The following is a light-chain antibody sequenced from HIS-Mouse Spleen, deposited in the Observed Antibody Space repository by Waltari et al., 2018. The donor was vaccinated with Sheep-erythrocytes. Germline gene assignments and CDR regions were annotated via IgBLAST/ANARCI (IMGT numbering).Light chain of an antibody. Sequence: QSALTQPASVSGSPGQSITLSCTGTRSAVGGSNSLSWYQQHPGKAPKLMIYEVSNRPSGVSNRFSGSKSGNTASLTISGLQAEDEADYYCSSYTSSSTLVFGGGTKLTVL. J-gene: IGLJ3*02. V-gene: IGLV2-14*01. CDR1: RSAVGGSNS. CDR3: SSYTSSSTLV. CDR2: EVS.